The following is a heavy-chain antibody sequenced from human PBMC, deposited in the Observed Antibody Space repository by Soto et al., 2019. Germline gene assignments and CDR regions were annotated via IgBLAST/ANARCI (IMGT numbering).Heavy chain of an antibody. CDR2: INAGNGNT. J-gene: IGHJ5*02. CDR3: ARGDPYCSSASCYRGNWFDP. Sequence: ASVTVSCKASGYTFTSYAMHWVRQAPGQRLEWMGWINAGNGNTKYSQKFQGRVTITRDTSASTAYMELSSLRSEDTAVYYCARGDPYCSSASCYRGNWFDPWGQGTLVTVSS. V-gene: IGHV1-3*01. D-gene: IGHD2-2*01. CDR1: GYTFTSYA.